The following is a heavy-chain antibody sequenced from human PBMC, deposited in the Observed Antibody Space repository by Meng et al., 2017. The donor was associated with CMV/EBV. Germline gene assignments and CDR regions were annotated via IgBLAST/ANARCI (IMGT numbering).Heavy chain of an antibody. Sequence: GESLKISCAASGFTFSSYAMHWVRQAPGKGLGWVAVISYDGSNKYYADSVKGRFTISRDNSKNTLYLQMNSLRAEDTAVYYCARSHAHYYYYYGMDVWGQGTTVTVSS. V-gene: IGHV3-30*04. D-gene: IGHD2-2*01. CDR1: GFTFSSYA. CDR3: ARSHAHYYYYYGMDV. J-gene: IGHJ6*02. CDR2: ISYDGSNK.